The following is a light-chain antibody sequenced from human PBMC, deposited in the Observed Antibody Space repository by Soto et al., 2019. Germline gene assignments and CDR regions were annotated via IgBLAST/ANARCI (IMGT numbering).Light chain of an antibody. CDR2: LAS. CDR1: QSVSSD. J-gene: IGKJ5*01. V-gene: IGKV3D-15*01. Sequence: ENLLTQSPGTLSLSPGERGTLSCWARQSVSSDSLAWYQHKLGQAPRLLIYLASTRAPGIPARFSGSGSGTEFTLTISSLQSEDFAIYYCQQYNNWPPVTFGQGTRLEIK. CDR3: QQYNNWPPVT.